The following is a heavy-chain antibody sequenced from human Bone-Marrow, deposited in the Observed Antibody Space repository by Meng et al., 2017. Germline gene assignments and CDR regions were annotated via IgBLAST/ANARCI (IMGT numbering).Heavy chain of an antibody. V-gene: IGHV1-18*01. D-gene: IGHD3-22*01. Sequence: ASVKVSCKASGYTFTSYGISWVRQAPGQGLEWMGWISAYNGNTNYAQKLQGRVTMTTDTSTSTAYMELRSLRSDDTAVYYCARDHDSSGYFYYYYGMDVWGQGTRVTVSS. CDR1: GYTFTSYG. CDR3: ARDHDSSGYFYYYYGMDV. CDR2: ISAYNGNT. J-gene: IGHJ6*02.